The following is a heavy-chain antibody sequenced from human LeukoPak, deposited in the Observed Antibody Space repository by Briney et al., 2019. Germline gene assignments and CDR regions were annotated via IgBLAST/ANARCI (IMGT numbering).Heavy chain of an antibody. J-gene: IGHJ4*02. Sequence: ETLSLTCTVSGGSISSYYWSWIRQPPGKGLEWASAISGSGGSTYYADSVKGRFTISRDNSKNTLYLQMNSLRAEDTAVYYCAKEAGSGWYLDYFDYWGQGTLVTVSS. CDR1: GGSISSYY. V-gene: IGHV3-23*01. CDR2: ISGSGGST. D-gene: IGHD6-19*01. CDR3: AKEAGSGWYLDYFDY.